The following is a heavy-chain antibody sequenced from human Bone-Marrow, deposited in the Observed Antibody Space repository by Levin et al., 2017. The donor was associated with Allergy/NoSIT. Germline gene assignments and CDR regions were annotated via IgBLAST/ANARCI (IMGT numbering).Heavy chain of an antibody. V-gene: IGHV2-5*02. CDR1: GFSLSTSGVS. CDR2: IYWDDDK. Sequence: SGPTLVKPTQTLTLTCTFSGFSLSTSGVSVAWVRQPPGKALEWVAHIYWDDDKRYSPSLKSRVTIFKDTSKNQVVLTMTNMDPVDKGTYYCAHIGNYNPGFIGGIDSWGQGTLVTVSS. J-gene: IGHJ4*02. CDR3: AHIGNYNPGFIGGIDS. D-gene: IGHD3-16*02.